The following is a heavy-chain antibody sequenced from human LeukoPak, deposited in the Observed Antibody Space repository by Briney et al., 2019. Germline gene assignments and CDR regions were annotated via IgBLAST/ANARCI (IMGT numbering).Heavy chain of an antibody. CDR3: ARDPGGSANIDY. CDR2: IGSNPSYI. CDR1: GFTVSSYS. D-gene: IGHD1-26*01. Sequence: GGPLRLSCAASGFTVSSYSMHWVRQAPGKGLECISYIGSNPSYIYYADSVKGRFTISRDNAKNSLFLQMNSLRAEDTAVYYCARDPGGSANIDYWGQGTLVTVSS. J-gene: IGHJ4*02. V-gene: IGHV3-21*05.